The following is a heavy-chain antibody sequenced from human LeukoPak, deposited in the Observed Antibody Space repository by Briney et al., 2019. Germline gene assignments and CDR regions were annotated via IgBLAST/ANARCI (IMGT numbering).Heavy chain of an antibody. CDR2: INTDGSST. V-gene: IGHV3-74*03. J-gene: IGHJ4*02. D-gene: IGHD5-12*01. CDR1: RLTFSNYL. Sequence: PGGSLRLSCEASRLTFSNYLMHWFRQAPGKGLMWVSSINTDGSSTTYADSVKGRFTVSRDNTKNTLYLQMNSLRAEDTAVYYCASDAPTVGTLDYWGQGTLVTVSS. CDR3: ASDAPTVGTLDY.